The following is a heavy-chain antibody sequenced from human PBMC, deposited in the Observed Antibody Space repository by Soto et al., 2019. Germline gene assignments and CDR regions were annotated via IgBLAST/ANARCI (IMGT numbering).Heavy chain of an antibody. CDR1: GYTFTSYY. J-gene: IGHJ5*02. CDR3: ARADVDTAMVTGFSWFDP. D-gene: IGHD5-18*01. Sequence: ASVKVSCKASGYTFTSYYMHWVRQAPGQGLEWMGIINPSGGSTSYAQKFQGRVTMTRDTSTSTVYMELSSLRSEDTAVYYCARADVDTAMVTGFSWFDPWGQGTLVTVSP. V-gene: IGHV1-46*03. CDR2: INPSGGST.